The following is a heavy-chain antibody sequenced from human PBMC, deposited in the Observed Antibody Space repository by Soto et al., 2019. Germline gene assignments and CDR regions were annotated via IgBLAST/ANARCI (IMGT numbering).Heavy chain of an antibody. CDR2: VYYSGTT. D-gene: IGHD3-3*01. V-gene: IGHV4-39*01. CDR1: GDYISRSTYF. CDR3: ARLSTIFGVDSITGPSFYFDY. Sequence: PXETLSLTCSVAGDYISRSTYFWGWIRLPPGKGLEWIGSVYYSGTTYYSPSLKSRVTISVDTSKNQFSLKLSSVTAADTAVYYCARLSTIFGVDSITGPSFYFDYWGQGTLVTVSS. J-gene: IGHJ4*02.